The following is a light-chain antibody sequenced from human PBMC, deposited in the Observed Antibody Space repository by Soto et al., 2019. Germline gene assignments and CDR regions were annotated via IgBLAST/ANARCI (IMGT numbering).Light chain of an antibody. CDR3: CSYAGSRTVV. CDR2: EGS. Sequence: QSVLTQPASVSGSPGQSITISCTGTSSDVGSYNLVTWYQQHPGKAPKLMIYEGSKRPSGVSNRFSGSKSGNTASLTISGLQSEYEADYYCCSYAGSRTVVFGGRTK. CDR1: SSDVGSYNL. J-gene: IGLJ2*01. V-gene: IGLV2-23*01.